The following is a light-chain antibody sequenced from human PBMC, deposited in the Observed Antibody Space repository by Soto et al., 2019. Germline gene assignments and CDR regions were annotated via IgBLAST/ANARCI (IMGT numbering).Light chain of an antibody. Sequence: EIVLTQSPGTLSLSPGERATLSCRASQTVTSTYLAWYQHKPGQAPRLLIYAASSRAAGIPGRFSGSGSGRDFTLTISRLEPEDFAVYYCQQYGDSPTFGQGTKVE. CDR1: QTVTSTY. CDR3: QQYGDSPT. J-gene: IGKJ1*01. CDR2: AAS. V-gene: IGKV3-20*01.